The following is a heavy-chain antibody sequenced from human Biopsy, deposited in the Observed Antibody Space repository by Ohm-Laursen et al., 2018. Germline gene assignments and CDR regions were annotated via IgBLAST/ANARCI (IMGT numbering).Heavy chain of an antibody. V-gene: IGHV4-34*01. Sequence: QTLSLTCAVYGGSFNGYFWSWIRQPPGKGLEWIGDITQSGSTNYSPSLKSRVTISVDTAKKQFSLSLRPVTAADTAVYYCARVPLPGIGAAYQGRFLYGMDVWGQGTTVSVSS. J-gene: IGHJ6*02. CDR2: ITQSGST. D-gene: IGHD6-13*01. CDR3: ARVPLPGIGAAYQGRFLYGMDV. CDR1: GGSFNGYF.